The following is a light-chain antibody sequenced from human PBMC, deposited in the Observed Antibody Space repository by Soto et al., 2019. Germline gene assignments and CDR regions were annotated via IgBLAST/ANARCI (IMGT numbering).Light chain of an antibody. CDR1: SSEVGGYNY. Sequence: QSALTQPPSASGSPGQSVTISCTGTSSEVGGYNYVSWYQQHPGKAPKLMIYEVSKRPSGVPDRFSGSKSGNTASLTVSGLQAEDEADYYCSSYAGSNMVVFGGGTKLTVL. V-gene: IGLV2-8*01. CDR2: EVS. CDR3: SSYAGSNMVV. J-gene: IGLJ2*01.